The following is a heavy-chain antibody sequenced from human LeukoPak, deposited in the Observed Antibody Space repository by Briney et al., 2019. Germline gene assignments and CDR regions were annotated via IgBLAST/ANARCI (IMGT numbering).Heavy chain of an antibody. CDR3: VRDIELST. CDR1: GFTFSDSA. Sequence: GGSLRLSCAASGFTFSDSAMTWVRQAPGKGLEWVSLINFSGGNTYYADSVKGRFTTSRDNSKDTLYLQMNSLRAEDTAIYYCVRDIELSTWGLGTMVTVSS. J-gene: IGHJ3*01. D-gene: IGHD3-16*02. CDR2: INFSGGNT. V-gene: IGHV3-23*01.